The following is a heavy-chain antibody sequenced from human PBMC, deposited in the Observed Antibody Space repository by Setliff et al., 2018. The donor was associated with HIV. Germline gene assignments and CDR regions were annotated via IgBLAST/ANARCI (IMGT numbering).Heavy chain of an antibody. V-gene: IGHV4-4*02. Sequence: PSETLSLTCVVSGASFSSSNWWSWVRQPPGKGLEWIGEIYHRGSTNYNPSLKSRVTISLDKSKSQFSLKLSSVTAADTAVYYCARGQPRSAFDIWGQGTMVTVS. CDR1: GASFSSSNW. J-gene: IGHJ3*02. CDR3: ARGQPRSAFDI. CDR2: IYHRGST. D-gene: IGHD1-1*01.